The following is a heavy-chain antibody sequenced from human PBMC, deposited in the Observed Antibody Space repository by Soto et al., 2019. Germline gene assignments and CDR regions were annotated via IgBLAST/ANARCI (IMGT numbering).Heavy chain of an antibody. CDR1: PCTHSSYA. CDR2: ISGSSCST. D-gene: IGHD3-9*01. CDR3: AKDHETTHYDILTGHSAWRPADYYYYYYLEV. Sequence: PCGWRRRPGLACPCTHSSYAMSWHRQPPGSGLEWVSAISGSSCSTYYADSVKRRFTISRDNSKNTLYLQISSLRASDTAVYYCAKDHETTHYDILTGHSAWRPADYYYYYYLEVCGQGTTVAVSS. V-gene: IGHV3-23*01. J-gene: IGHJ6*02.